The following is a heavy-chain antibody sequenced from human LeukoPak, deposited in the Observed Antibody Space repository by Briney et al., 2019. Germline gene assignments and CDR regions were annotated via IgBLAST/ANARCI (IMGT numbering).Heavy chain of an antibody. V-gene: IGHV3-23*01. Sequence: GGSLRLSCAASGLSFSNYVMSWVRQGPGRGLEWVSGVTDSGGSAYCADSVKGRFTISRDNSKNTLYLQMDSLRAEDTAVYYCATPGISAGSGRHYFDSWGQGTLVTVSS. J-gene: IGHJ4*02. D-gene: IGHD2-15*01. CDR1: GLSFSNYV. CDR3: ATPGISAGSGRHYFDS. CDR2: VTDSGGSA.